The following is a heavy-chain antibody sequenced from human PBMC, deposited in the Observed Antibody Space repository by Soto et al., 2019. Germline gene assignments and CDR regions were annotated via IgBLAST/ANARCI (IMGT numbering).Heavy chain of an antibody. CDR2: ISAYNGNT. J-gene: IGHJ4*02. V-gene: IGHV1-18*01. Sequence: ASVKVSCKASGYTFTSYGISWVRQAPGQGLEWMGWISAYNGNTNYAQKLQGRVTMTTDTSTSTAYMELRSLRSDDTAVYYCARDRYYGILTGYPYYFDYWGQGTLVTVSS. CDR3: ARDRYYGILTGYPYYFDY. D-gene: IGHD3-9*01. CDR1: GYTFTSYG.